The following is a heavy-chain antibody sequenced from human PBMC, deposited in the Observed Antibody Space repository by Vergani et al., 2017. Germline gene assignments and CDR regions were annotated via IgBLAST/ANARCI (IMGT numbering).Heavy chain of an antibody. Sequence: QLQLQESGPGLVKPSETLSLTCTVSGGSISSSSYYWGWIRQPPGKGLERLGSIYYSGSTYYNPSLKSRVTISVDTSKNQFSLKLSSVTAADTAVYYCARLYYDENDAFDIWGQGTMVTVSS. CDR3: ARLYYDENDAFDI. J-gene: IGHJ3*02. CDR1: GGSISSSSYY. CDR2: IYYSGST. D-gene: IGHD3-22*01. V-gene: IGHV4-39*07.